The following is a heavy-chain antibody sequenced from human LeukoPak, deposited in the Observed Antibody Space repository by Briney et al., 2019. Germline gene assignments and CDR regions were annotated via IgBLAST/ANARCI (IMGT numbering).Heavy chain of an antibody. CDR3: AKGVGYCSGGSCQQFDY. CDR2: ISGSGAGT. CDR1: GFTFSSYG. J-gene: IGHJ4*02. D-gene: IGHD2-15*01. Sequence: GGSLRLSCAASGFTFSSYGMSWVRQAPGKGLEWVSAISGSGAGTYYADSVKGRFTISRGNSKNTLYLQMNSLRAEDTAVYYCAKGVGYCSGGSCQQFDYWGQGTLVTVSS. V-gene: IGHV3-23*01.